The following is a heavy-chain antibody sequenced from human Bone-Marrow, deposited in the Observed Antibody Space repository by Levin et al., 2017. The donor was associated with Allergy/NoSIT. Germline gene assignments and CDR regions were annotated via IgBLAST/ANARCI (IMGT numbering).Heavy chain of an antibody. J-gene: IGHJ5*02. Sequence: SQTLSLTCAVSGGSISSGGYSWSWIRQPPGKGLEWIGYIYHSGSTYYNPSLKSRVTISVDRSKNQFSLKLSSVTAADTAVYYCARGSGDYGAFDPWGQGTLVTVSS. CDR3: ARGSGDYGAFDP. CDR1: GGSISSGGYS. D-gene: IGHD4-17*01. CDR2: IYHSGST. V-gene: IGHV4-30-2*01.